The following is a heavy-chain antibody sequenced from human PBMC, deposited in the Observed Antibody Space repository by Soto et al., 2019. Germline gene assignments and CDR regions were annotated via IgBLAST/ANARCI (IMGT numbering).Heavy chain of an antibody. J-gene: IGHJ5*02. V-gene: IGHV1-18*01. CDR2: ISAYTDTP. CDR3: ERVIPGVEAWFDP. D-gene: IGHD2-2*01. CDR1: GYTFTNFV. Sequence: ASVKVSCKASGYTFTNFVVTWVRRAPGQGLTGMGWISAYTDTPNYAQKFQGRVTMTIHTSTSTTYMDLRRLTSTAPPLYLGERVIPGVEAWFDPWGQGTLVTVSS.